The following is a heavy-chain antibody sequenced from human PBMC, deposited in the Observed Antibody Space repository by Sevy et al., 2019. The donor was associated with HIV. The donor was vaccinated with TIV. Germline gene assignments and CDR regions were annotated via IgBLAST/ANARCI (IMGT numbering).Heavy chain of an antibody. V-gene: IGHV3-48*02. CDR2: ISSSSSTI. CDR1: GFTFSSYS. CDR3: ARAHYYGSGSSAQFDY. Sequence: AGSLRLSCAASGFTFSSYSMNWVRQAPGKGLEWVSYISSSSSTIYYADSVKGRFTISRDNAKNSLYLQMNSLRDEDTAVYYCARAHYYGSGSSAQFDYWGQGTLVTVSS. D-gene: IGHD3-10*01. J-gene: IGHJ4*02.